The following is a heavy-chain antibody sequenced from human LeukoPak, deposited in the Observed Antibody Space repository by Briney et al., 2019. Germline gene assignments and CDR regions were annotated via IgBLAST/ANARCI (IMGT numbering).Heavy chain of an antibody. J-gene: IGHJ6*02. CDR2: ISSNSSYI. V-gene: IGHV3-21*01. Sequence: GGSLRLSCAASGFTFSSYSMNWVRQAPGKGLEWVSSISSNSSYIYYADSVKGRFTISRDNAKNSLYLQMNSLRAEDTAVYYCARDESRLAAAGTGSLYYYGMDVWGQGTTVTVSS. CDR1: GFTFSSYS. CDR3: ARDESRLAAAGTGSLYYYGMDV. D-gene: IGHD6-13*01.